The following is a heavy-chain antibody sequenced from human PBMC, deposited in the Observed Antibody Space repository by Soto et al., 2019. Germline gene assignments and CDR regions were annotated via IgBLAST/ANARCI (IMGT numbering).Heavy chain of an antibody. J-gene: IGHJ4*02. CDR1: GFAFISYS. CDR3: ARWSYLDY. V-gene: IGHV3-21*04. Sequence: WGSLRLSCAASGFAFISYSMNWVRQAPGKGLEWVSSISSSSSYIYYADSVKGRFTISRDNAKDSLYLQMNSLRADDTAMYYCARWSYLDYWGQGTRVTVSS. CDR2: ISSSSSYI. D-gene: IGHD3-3*01.